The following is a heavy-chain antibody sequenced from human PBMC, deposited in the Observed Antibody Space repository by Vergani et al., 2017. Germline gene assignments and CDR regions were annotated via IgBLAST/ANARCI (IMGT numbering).Heavy chain of an antibody. D-gene: IGHD6-19*01. Sequence: QVQLVESGGGVVQPGGSLRLSCAASGYTFSRYGMHWVRQATGKGLEWVAFIRYDGSNKYYADSVKGRFTISRDISKNTLFLHMNSLRPEDTAVYYCAKVGRSEVAGTFCAFDIWGQGTMVTVSS. CDR3: AKVGRSEVAGTFCAFDI. V-gene: IGHV3-30*02. CDR1: GYTFSRYG. J-gene: IGHJ3*02. CDR2: IRYDGSNK.